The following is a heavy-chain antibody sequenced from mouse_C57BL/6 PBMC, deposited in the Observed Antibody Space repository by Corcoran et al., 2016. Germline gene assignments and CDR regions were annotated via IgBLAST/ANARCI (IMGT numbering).Heavy chain of an antibody. CDR3: ARWYDGSSYMGSYFDY. Sequence: QIQLVQSGPELTKPGETVKISCKASGYTFTTYGMSWVKQAPGKGLKWMGWINTYSGVPTYADDFKGRFAFSLETSASTAYLQINNLKNEDTATYFCARWYDGSSYMGSYFDYWGQGTTLTVSS. D-gene: IGHD1-1*01. J-gene: IGHJ2*01. CDR1: GYTFTTYG. CDR2: INTYSGVP. V-gene: IGHV9-3*01.